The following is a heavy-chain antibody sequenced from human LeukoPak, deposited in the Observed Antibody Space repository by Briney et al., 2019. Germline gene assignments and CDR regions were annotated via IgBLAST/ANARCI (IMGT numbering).Heavy chain of an antibody. CDR2: ISGSGGST. Sequence: QPGGSLRLSCAASGFTFSSYAMSWVRQAPGKGLEWVSAISGSGGSTYHADSVKGRFTISRDNSKNTLYLQMNSLRAEDTAVYYCAKDPIADYDILTGRFDPWGQGTLVTVSS. J-gene: IGHJ5*02. V-gene: IGHV3-23*01. CDR1: GFTFSSYA. CDR3: AKDPIADYDILTGRFDP. D-gene: IGHD3-9*01.